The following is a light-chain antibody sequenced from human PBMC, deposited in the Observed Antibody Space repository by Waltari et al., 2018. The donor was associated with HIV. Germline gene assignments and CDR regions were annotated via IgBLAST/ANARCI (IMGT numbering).Light chain of an antibody. V-gene: IGLV1-47*01. CDR2: PSD. Sequence: QSVLTQPPSTSAPPGQRVTILCSGASSNIGSHFVSWYQQVPGATPKLLIYPSDRRPSGGHDRFSGAESGTWASLAINGLRSEDEAVYYCAAWDNYLNAWVFGGGTMVTVL. CDR1: SSNIGSHF. CDR3: AAWDNYLNAWV. J-gene: IGLJ3*02.